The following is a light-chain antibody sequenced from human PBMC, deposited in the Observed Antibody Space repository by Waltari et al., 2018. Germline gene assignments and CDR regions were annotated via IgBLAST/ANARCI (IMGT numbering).Light chain of an antibody. J-gene: IGLJ2*01. CDR2: EVL. CDR3: SSYTTTSTLL. Sequence: QSALTQPASVSGSPGQSIPISRPGTSRSICGYSYVSWYQHHPRKAPNLIISEVLSRPSGISTRFSGSKSGNTASLTISGLQLEDEAHYYCSSYTTTSTLLFGGGTKVTVL. CDR1: SRSICGYSY. V-gene: IGLV2-14*01.